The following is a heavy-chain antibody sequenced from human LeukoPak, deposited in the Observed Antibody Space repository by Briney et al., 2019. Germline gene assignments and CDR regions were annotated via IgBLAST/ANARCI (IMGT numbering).Heavy chain of an antibody. D-gene: IGHD3-9*01. CDR3: ARDQAPTYYDILTGYSNWFDP. CDR1: GYTFTSNY. J-gene: IGHJ5*02. CDR2: ISPSGGST. Sequence: ASVKVSCKAFGYTFTSNYMHWVRQAPGQGPEWMGVISPSGGSTTYAQKFQGRVTLTRDMSTSTDYLELSSLRSEDTAVYYCARDQAPTYYDILTGYSNWFDPWGQGTLVTVSS. V-gene: IGHV1-46*01.